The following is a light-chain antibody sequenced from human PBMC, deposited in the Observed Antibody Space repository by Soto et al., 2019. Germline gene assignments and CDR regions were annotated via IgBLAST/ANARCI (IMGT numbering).Light chain of an antibody. Sequence: DIQMTQSPSTLSGSVGDRVTITCRASQTISSWLAWYQQKPGKAPKLLIYKASTLKSGVPSRFSGSGSGTDFTLTISSLQPEDFAVYYCQQRSIWPWTFGQGTKVDIK. CDR1: QTISSW. V-gene: IGKV1-5*03. CDR3: QQRSIWPWT. J-gene: IGKJ1*01. CDR2: KAS.